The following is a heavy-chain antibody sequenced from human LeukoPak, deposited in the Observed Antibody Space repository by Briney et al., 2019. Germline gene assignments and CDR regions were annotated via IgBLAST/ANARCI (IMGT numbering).Heavy chain of an antibody. CDR1: GYTFTSYG. V-gene: IGHV1-18*01. CDR3: ARDFKSRYYYDSSGYYYLY. D-gene: IGHD3-22*01. CDR2: ISAYNGNT. J-gene: IGHJ4*02. Sequence: ASVKVSCKASGYTFTSYGISWVRQAPGQGLEWMGWISAYNGNTNYAQKLQGRVTMTTDTSTSTAYMELRSLRSDDTAVYYCARDFKSRYYYDSSGYYYLYWGQGTLVTVSS.